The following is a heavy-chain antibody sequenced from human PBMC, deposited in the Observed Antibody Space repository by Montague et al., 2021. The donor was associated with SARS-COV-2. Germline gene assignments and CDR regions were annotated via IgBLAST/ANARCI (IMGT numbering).Heavy chain of an antibody. CDR2: INYSGKT. CDR3: ARRAQWQLSRFFDL. V-gene: IGHV4-39*01. Sequence: SETLSLTCTVSSGSISSGTYYWGWVRQPPGKGLEWIGTINYSGKTYYNPSLKSRVTISVDTSKNQFSLKVTSVTAADTAVYYCARRAQWQLSRFFDLWGRGTLVTVSS. CDR1: SGSISSGTYY. J-gene: IGHJ2*01. D-gene: IGHD6-19*01.